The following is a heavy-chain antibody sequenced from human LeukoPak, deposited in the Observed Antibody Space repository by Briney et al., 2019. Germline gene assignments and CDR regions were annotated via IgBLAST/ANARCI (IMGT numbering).Heavy chain of an antibody. Sequence: ASVKVSCKASGYTFTSYGISWVRQAPGQGLEWMGWISAYNGNTNYAQKLQGRVTMTTDTSTSTAYMELRSLRSDDTAVYYCARVLSGEAYYYGSGYFDYWGQGTLVTVSS. V-gene: IGHV1-18*01. D-gene: IGHD3-10*01. CDR2: ISAYNGNT. CDR1: GYTFTSYG. J-gene: IGHJ4*02. CDR3: ARVLSGEAYYYGSGYFDY.